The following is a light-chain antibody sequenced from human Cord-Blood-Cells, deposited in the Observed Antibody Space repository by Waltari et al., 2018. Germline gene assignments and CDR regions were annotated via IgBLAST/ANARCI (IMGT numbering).Light chain of an antibody. CDR1: SSDVGGYNY. J-gene: IGLJ2*01. V-gene: IGLV2-14*01. CDR3: SSYTSSSTLVV. CDR2: EVS. Sequence: QSALTHPASVSGSPGQSITISCPGTSSDVGGYNYVPWYQQHPGKAPQLMIYEVSTRPSGVSNRFSGSKSGNTASLTISGLQAEDEADYYCSSYTSSSTLVVFGGGTKLTVL.